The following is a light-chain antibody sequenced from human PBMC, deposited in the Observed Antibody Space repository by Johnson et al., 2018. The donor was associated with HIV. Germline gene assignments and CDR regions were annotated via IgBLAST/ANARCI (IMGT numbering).Light chain of an antibody. CDR2: RDI. CDR1: SSNIANNY. V-gene: IGLV1-47*01. J-gene: IGLJ1*01. Sequence: QSVLTQPLSVSAAPGQKVTISCSGSSSNIANNYVSWYQQLPGTAPKLLIYRDIQRPSGVPDRFSASKSGTSASLAISGLQAADEADYYCAAWDDSLNGHYVFGTGTKVTVL. CDR3: AAWDDSLNGHYV.